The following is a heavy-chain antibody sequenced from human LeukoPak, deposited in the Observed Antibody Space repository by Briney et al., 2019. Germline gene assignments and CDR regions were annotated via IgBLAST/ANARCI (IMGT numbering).Heavy chain of an antibody. CDR2: IYYSGST. J-gene: IGHJ3*02. CDR1: GGSISSSSYY. D-gene: IGHD3-22*01. Sequence: SETLSLTCTVSGGSISSSSYYWGWIRQPPGKGLEWIGSIYYSGSTYYNPSLKSRVTISVDTSKNQFSLKLSSVTAADTAVYYCARYPYHSRVYGWVAFDIWGQGTMLTVSS. CDR3: ARYPYHSRVYGWVAFDI. V-gene: IGHV4-39*01.